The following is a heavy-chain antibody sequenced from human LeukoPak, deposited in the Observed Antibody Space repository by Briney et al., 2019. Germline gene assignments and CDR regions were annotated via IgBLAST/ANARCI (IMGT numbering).Heavy chain of an antibody. CDR1: GYTFTSYG. D-gene: IGHD3-10*01. CDR3: ARRTGSGSYYNRFINWFDP. V-gene: IGHV1-18*01. Sequence: ASVKVSCKASGYTFTSYGISWVRQAPGQGLEWMGWISAYNGNTNYAQKLQGRVTMTTDTSTSTAYMELRSLRSDDTAVYYCARRTGSGSYYNRFINWFDPWGQGTLVTVSS. CDR2: ISAYNGNT. J-gene: IGHJ5*02.